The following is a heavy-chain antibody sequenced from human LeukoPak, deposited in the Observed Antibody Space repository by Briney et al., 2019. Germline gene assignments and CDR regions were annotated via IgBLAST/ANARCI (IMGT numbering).Heavy chain of an antibody. V-gene: IGHV1-69*13. CDR3: ASATLMGGWSITAYYFDY. CDR1: GGTFSSFA. CDR2: IIPIFGTA. D-gene: IGHD6-19*01. J-gene: IGHJ4*02. Sequence: ASVKVSCKASGGTFSSFAFSWVRQAPGQGREWMGGIIPIFGTANSAQKFQGRVTITADESTSTAYLELRSLRSDDTAVYYCASATLMGGWSITAYYFDYWGQGTLVTVSS.